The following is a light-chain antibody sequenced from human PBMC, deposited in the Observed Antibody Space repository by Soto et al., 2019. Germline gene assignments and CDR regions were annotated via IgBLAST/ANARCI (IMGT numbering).Light chain of an antibody. CDR1: QSIGTY. Sequence: DAQMTQSPSSLSASVGDSVTITCRASQSIGTYLDWYQHKQGKAPKLLIYAASSLQSGVPSRFSGSGSGTDFTLTISSLQPEDFATYYCQESHSTFDQGTKLEIK. CDR3: QESHST. V-gene: IGKV1-39*01. J-gene: IGKJ2*01. CDR2: AAS.